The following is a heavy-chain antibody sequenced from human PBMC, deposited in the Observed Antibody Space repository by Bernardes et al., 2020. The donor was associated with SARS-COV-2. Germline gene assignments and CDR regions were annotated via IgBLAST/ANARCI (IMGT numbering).Heavy chain of an antibody. J-gene: IGHJ4*02. Sequence: DAAQVSCTASGYTFSTYYIFWVRQAPGQGLEWMGWINPNTGGTTYAQKFQGRVTMTRDTSISATYMELTTLTSDDTAVYYCARVYGDSGDYWGQGTLVSVAS. CDR1: GYTFSTYY. V-gene: IGHV1-2*02. D-gene: IGHD4-17*01. CDR3: ARVYGDSGDY. CDR2: INPNTGGT.